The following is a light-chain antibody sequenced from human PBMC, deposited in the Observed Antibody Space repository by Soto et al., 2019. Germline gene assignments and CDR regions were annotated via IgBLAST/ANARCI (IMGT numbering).Light chain of an antibody. Sequence: EIVLTQSPGTLSLSPGERATLSCRASQSVSSCYLAWYQHKPGQAPRLLIYGASSRATGIPDRFSGSGYGTDFTLTISRLEPEDFAVYYCQQYGSSGYTFGQGTKLEIK. CDR1: QSVSSCY. CDR3: QQYGSSGYT. V-gene: IGKV3-20*01. J-gene: IGKJ2*01. CDR2: GAS.